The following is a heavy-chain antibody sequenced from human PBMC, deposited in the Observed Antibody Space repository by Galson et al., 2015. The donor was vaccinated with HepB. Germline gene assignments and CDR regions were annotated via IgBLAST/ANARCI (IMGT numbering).Heavy chain of an antibody. CDR1: GFKFDDYA. CDR2: ISWSGDSI. Sequence: SLRLSCAASGFKFDDYAIHWFRQAPGKGLEWVSGISWSGDSIGYAASVQGRFTISRDNAKSSLYLQMNSLRAEDAAFYYCVKGTLDRSSGWYYYFDHWGQGTLVTVSS. CDR3: VKGTLDRSSGWYYYFDH. J-gene: IGHJ4*02. D-gene: IGHD6-19*01. V-gene: IGHV3-9*01.